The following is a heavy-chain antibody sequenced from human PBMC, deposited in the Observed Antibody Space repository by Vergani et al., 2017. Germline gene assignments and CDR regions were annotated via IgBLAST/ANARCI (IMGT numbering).Heavy chain of an antibody. V-gene: IGHV1-2*02. CDR3: ARVKDGYI. CDR1: GYTFTAYH. D-gene: IGHD5-18*01. CDR2: IKSDNGAT. Sequence: QEQLVQSGAEVQKPGASVKVSCKASGYTFTAYHLHWVLQAPGQGLGWMAWIKSDNGATLYGQTFQGRVTVTRDTSATTAYMELSGLTSDNTAVYYCARVKDGYIWGQGTRVTVSS. J-gene: IGHJ4*02.